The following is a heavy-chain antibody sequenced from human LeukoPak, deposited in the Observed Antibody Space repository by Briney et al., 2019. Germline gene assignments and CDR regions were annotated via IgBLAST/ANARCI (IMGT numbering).Heavy chain of an antibody. J-gene: IGHJ4*02. D-gene: IGHD3-22*01. CDR2: IYSGGQT. V-gene: IGHV3-53*01. Sequence: GGSLRLSCAASGFTFSSHGMKWVRQAPGKGLEWVAVIYSGGQTYYADSAKGRFTISRDNSKNTLYLQMNSLRAEDTAMYYCTRSYYYDSSGYRNDYWGQGTLVTVSS. CDR3: TRSYYYDSSGYRNDY. CDR1: GFTFSSHG.